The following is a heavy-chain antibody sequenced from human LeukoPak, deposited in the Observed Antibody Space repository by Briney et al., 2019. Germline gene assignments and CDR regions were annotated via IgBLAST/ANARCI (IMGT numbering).Heavy chain of an antibody. CDR1: GGSISSSSYY. Sequence: PSETLSLTCTVSGGSISSSSYYWGWIRQPPGKGLEWIGSIYYSGNTYYNPSLKSRVTISVDTSKNQFSLKLTSVTAADTAVYYCATEARAAAGGQVDYWGQGTLVTVSS. V-gene: IGHV4-39*01. D-gene: IGHD6-13*01. CDR3: ATEARAAAGGQVDY. CDR2: IYYSGNT. J-gene: IGHJ4*02.